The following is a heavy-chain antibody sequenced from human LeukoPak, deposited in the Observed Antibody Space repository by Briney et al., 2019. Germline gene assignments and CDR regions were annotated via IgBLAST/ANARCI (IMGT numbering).Heavy chain of an antibody. Sequence: PGGSLRLSCAASGFTFSSYSMNWVRQAPGKGLEWVSSISSSSSYIYYADSVKGRFTISRDNAKNSLYLQMNSLRAEDTAVYYCARDSGSGWYHYFDYWGQGTLVTVSS. D-gene: IGHD6-19*01. J-gene: IGHJ4*02. CDR1: GFTFSSYS. V-gene: IGHV3-21*01. CDR3: ARDSGSGWYHYFDY. CDR2: ISSSSSYI.